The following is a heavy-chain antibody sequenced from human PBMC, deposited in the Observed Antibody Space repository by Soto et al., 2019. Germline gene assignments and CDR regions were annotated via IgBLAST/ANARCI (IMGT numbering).Heavy chain of an antibody. CDR3: ARGGSTVGVVVYGMDV. CDR2: IIPIFGTA. CDR1: GGTFSSYA. D-gene: IGHD3-3*01. J-gene: IGHJ6*02. Sequence: GASVKVSCKVSGGTFSSYAISWVRQAPGQGLEWMGGIIPIFGTANYAQKFQGRVTITADESTSTAYMELSSLRSEDTAVYYCARGGSTVGVVVYGMDVWGQGTTVTVSS. V-gene: IGHV1-69*13.